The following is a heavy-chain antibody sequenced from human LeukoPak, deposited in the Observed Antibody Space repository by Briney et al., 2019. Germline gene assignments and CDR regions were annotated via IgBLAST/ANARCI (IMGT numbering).Heavy chain of an antibody. CDR1: GFTFSSYW. J-gene: IGHJ6*04. Sequence: PGGSLRLSCAASGFTFSSYWMSWVRQAPGKGLEWVANIKQDGSEKYYVDSVKGRFTISRDNAKNPLYLQMNSLRAEDTAVYYCARAGCSGGSCYSGGLYYYYGMDVWGKGTTVTISS. CDR2: IKQDGSEK. CDR3: ARAGCSGGSCYSGGLYYYYGMDV. D-gene: IGHD2-15*01. V-gene: IGHV3-7*03.